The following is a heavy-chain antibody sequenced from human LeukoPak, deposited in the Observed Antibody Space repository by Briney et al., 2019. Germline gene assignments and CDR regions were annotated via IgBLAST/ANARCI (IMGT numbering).Heavy chain of an antibody. V-gene: IGHV3-23*01. Sequence: GGSLRLSCAASGFTFSNYDMSWVRQAPGKGLEWVSAISGSGGSTYYADSVKGRFTISRDNSKNTLYLQMNSLRAEDTAVYYCATTNRYSGSYRDFDYWGQGTLVTVSS. CDR2: ISGSGGST. J-gene: IGHJ4*02. CDR1: GFTFSNYD. CDR3: ATTNRYSGSYRDFDY. D-gene: IGHD1-26*01.